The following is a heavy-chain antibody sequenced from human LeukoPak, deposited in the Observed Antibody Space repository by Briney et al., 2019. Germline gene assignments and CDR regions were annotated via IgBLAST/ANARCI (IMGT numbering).Heavy chain of an antibody. CDR2: IIPIFGTA. CDR3: ARSTRNWFDP. V-gene: IGHV1-69*13. CDR1: GGTFSSYA. J-gene: IGHJ5*02. Sequence: GASVKVSCKASGGTFSSYAISWVRQAPGQGLEWMGGIIPIFGTANYAQKFQGRVAITADESTSTAYMELSSLRSEDTAVYYCARSTRNWFDPWGQGTLVTVSS.